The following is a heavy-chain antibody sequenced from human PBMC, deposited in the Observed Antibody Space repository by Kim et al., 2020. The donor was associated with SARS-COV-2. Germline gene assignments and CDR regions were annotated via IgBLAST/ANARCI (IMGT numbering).Heavy chain of an antibody. Sequence: DSVKGRFTISRDNSKNTLYLQMNSLRAEDTAVYYCAKDHRYYSRDRTFDYWGQGTLVTVSS. V-gene: IGHV3-23*01. D-gene: IGHD4-4*01. J-gene: IGHJ4*02. CDR3: AKDHRYYSRDRTFDY.